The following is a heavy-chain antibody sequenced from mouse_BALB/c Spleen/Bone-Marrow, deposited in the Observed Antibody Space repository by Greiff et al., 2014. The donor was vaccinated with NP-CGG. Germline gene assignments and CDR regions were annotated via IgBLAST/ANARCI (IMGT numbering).Heavy chain of an antibody. V-gene: IGHV1S81*02. CDR3: TRYYSWYFDV. D-gene: IGHD1-1*01. J-gene: IGHJ1*01. Sequence: QVQLQQSGAELVKPGASVKLSCKPSGYTFTSYWIHWGKQRPGQGLEWIGEINPVNGRNDYNEKFKNKATLTVDKSSSTAYMQLSSLTSEDSAVYYCTRYYSWYFDVWGAGTTVTVSS. CDR1: GYTFTSYW. CDR2: INPVNGRN.